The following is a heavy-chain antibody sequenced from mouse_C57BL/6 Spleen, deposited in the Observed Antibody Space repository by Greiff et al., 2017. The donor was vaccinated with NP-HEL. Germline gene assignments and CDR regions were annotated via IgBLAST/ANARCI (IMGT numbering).Heavy chain of an antibody. V-gene: IGHV1-81*01. CDR2: IYPRSGNT. D-gene: IGHD1-1*01. CDR1: GYTFTSYG. Sequence: VKLQESGAELARPGASVKLSCKASGYTFTSYGISWVKQRTGQGLEWIGEIYPRSGNTYYNEKFKGKATLTADKSSSTAYMELRSLTSEDSAVYFCARRSSYDYYAMDYWGQGTSVTVSS. J-gene: IGHJ4*01. CDR3: ARRSSYDYYAMDY.